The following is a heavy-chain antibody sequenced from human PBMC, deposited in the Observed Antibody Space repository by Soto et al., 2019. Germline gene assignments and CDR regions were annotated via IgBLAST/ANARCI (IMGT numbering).Heavy chain of an antibody. J-gene: IGHJ4*02. D-gene: IGHD1-26*01. V-gene: IGHV3-30*19. CDR3: ARGAVGAYFDY. Sequence: QVQLVESGGGVVQPGRSLRLSCAASGFTFSSYGMHWVRLAPGKGLEWVAVISYDGSKKSYADSVKGGFTISRDNSKNTLYLQMNSLRAEDTTVYYCARGAVGAYFDYWGQGTLVTVSS. CDR2: ISYDGSKK. CDR1: GFTFSSYG.